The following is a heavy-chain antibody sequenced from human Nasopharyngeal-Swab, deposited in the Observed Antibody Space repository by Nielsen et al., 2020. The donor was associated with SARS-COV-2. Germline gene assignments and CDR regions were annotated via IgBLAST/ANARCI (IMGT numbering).Heavy chain of an antibody. CDR1: GLNFSDYY. CDR2: ISGSGGST. J-gene: IGHJ4*02. Sequence: GESLQISWAASGLNFSDYYMRWIRQAPGKGLEWVSAISGSGGSTYYADSVKGRFTISRDNSKNTLYLQMNSLRAEDTAVYYCAKDWGLWLQAYYFDYWGQGTLVTVSS. CDR3: AKDWGLWLQAYYFDY. V-gene: IGHV3-23*01. D-gene: IGHD5-18*01.